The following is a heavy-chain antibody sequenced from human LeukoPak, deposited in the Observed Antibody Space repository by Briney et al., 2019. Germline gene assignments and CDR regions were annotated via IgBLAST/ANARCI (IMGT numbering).Heavy chain of an antibody. CDR2: INPSGGST. D-gene: IGHD3-10*01. V-gene: IGHV1-46*01. J-gene: IGHJ4*02. CDR1: AYTFTGYY. Sequence: ASVKVSCKASAYTFTGYYMHWARQAPGQGLEWMGIINPSGGSTSYAQKFQGRVTMTRDTSTSTVYMELSSLRSEDTAVYYCARDFRTIGELFHVYWGQGTLVTVSS. CDR3: ARDFRTIGELFHVY.